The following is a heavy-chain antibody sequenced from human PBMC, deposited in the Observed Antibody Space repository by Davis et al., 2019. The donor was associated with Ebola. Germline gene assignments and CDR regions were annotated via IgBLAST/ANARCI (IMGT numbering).Heavy chain of an antibody. J-gene: IGHJ6*02. Sequence: AASVKVSCKASGYTFTSYGISWVRQAPGQGLEWMGWISAYNGNTNYAPKLQGRVTITRDTSASTAYMELSSLRSEDTAVYYCARDPRGVSGYSYGLFGMDVWGQGTTVTVPS. CDR3: ARDPRGVSGYSYGLFGMDV. V-gene: IGHV1-18*01. D-gene: IGHD5-18*01. CDR1: GYTFTSYG. CDR2: ISAYNGNT.